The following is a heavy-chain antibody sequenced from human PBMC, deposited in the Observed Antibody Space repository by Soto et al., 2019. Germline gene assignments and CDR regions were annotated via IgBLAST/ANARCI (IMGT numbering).Heavy chain of an antibody. J-gene: IGHJ4*02. V-gene: IGHV1-58*01. CDR3: AAESGYYYVSRPIYFDY. CDR2: IVVGSGNT. Sequence: SVKVSCKASGFTFTSSAVQWVRQARGQRLEWIGWIVVGSGNTNYAQKFQERVTIIRDMSTSTAYMELSSLRSEDTAVYYCAAESGYYYVSRPIYFDYWGQGTLVTVSS. D-gene: IGHD3-22*01. CDR1: GFTFTSSA.